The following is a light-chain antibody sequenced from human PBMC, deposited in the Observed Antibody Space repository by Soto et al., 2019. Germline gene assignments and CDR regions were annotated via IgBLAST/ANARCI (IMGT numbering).Light chain of an antibody. J-gene: IGKJ5*01. Sequence: DIPMTQSPSSLSASVGDRVTITCRASQGIANFLNWYQQKPGKAPKLLIYAASSLRSGVPSRFSGSGFGTDFTLTISSLQPEDFATYYCQQNYSPPPVTFGQGTRVEIK. V-gene: IGKV1-39*01. CDR3: QQNYSPPPVT. CDR1: QGIANF. CDR2: AAS.